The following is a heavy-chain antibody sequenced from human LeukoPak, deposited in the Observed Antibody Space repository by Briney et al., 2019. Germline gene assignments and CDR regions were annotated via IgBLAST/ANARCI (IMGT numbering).Heavy chain of an antibody. CDR1: GGSFSGYY. V-gene: IGHV4-34*01. Sequence: SQTLSLTCTVSGGSFSGYYWSWIRQPPRKGLEWIGEINHSGSTNYNPSLKSRVTISVDTSKNQFSLKLSSVTAADTAVYYCARSGFWSGYYSLDYWGQGTLVTVSS. CDR2: INHSGST. D-gene: IGHD3-3*01. J-gene: IGHJ4*02. CDR3: ARSGFWSGYYSLDY.